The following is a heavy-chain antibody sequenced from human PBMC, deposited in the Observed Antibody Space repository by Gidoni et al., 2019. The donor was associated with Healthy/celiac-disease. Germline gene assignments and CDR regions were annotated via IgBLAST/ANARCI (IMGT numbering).Heavy chain of an antibody. CDR3: AREGYYDSSGYY. CDR1: GFTLSSYA. V-gene: IGHV3-30-3*01. J-gene: IGHJ4*02. D-gene: IGHD3-22*01. CDR2: ISDDGSNK. Sequence: QVQLVESGGGVVQPGRSLRLSCAASGFTLSSYAMHWVRQAPGKGLEWVAVISDDGSNKYYADSVKGRFTISRDNSKNTLYLQMNSLRAEDTAVYYCAREGYYDSSGYYWGQGTLVTVSS.